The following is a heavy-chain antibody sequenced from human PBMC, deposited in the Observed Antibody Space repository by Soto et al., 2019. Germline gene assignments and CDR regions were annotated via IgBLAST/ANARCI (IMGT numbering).Heavy chain of an antibody. CDR2: MYYTGVT. J-gene: IGHJ6*02. Sequence: SETLSLTCSVSGGSVRSGNHFWNWIRQPPGRRLEWLGYMYYTGVTNYNPSLKSRVSMSADTSKNQFSLKLTSLTAADTAVYYCARGGEPLGYYGLDVWGQGITVTVSS. CDR3: ARGGEPLGYYGLDV. CDR1: GGSVRSGNHF. D-gene: IGHD3-10*01. V-gene: IGHV4-61*01.